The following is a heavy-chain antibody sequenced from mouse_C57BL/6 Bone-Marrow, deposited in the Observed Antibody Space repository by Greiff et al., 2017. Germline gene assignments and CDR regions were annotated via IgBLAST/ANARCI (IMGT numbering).Heavy chain of an antibody. CDR2: ISSGGSYT. V-gene: IGHV5-6*01. D-gene: IGHD2-5*01. CDR1: GFTFSSYG. CDR3: ARPYYSNYDWFAY. J-gene: IGHJ3*01. Sequence: VQLQQSGGDLVKPGGSLKLSCAASGFTFSSYGMSWVRQTPDKRLEWVATISSGGSYTYYPDSVKGRFTISRDNAKNTLYLQMSSLKSEDTAMYYCARPYYSNYDWFAYWGQGTLVTVSA.